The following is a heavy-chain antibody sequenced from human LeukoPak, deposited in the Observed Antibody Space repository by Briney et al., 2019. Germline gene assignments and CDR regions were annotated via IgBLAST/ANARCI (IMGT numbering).Heavy chain of an antibody. Sequence: SETLSLTCAVYGGSFSGYYWSWIRQPPGKGLEWIGEINHSGSTYYNPSLKSRVTISVDTSKNQFSLKLSSVTAADTAVYYCARGTNGYCSSTSCYGWFDPWGQGTLVTVSS. D-gene: IGHD2-2*01. CDR3: ARGTNGYCSSTSCYGWFDP. J-gene: IGHJ5*02. V-gene: IGHV4-34*01. CDR1: GGSFSGYY. CDR2: INHSGST.